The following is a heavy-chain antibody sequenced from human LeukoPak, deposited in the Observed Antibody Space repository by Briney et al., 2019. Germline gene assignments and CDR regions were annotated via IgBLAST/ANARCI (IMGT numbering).Heavy chain of an antibody. D-gene: IGHD3-3*01. Sequence: ASVKVSCKASGYTFTSYDINWVRQATGQGLEWMGWMNPNSGNTGYAQKFQGRVTMTRNTSISTAYMELSSLRSEDTAVYYCARAIFGVVLWGGGWFDPWGQGTLVTVSS. CDR2: MNPNSGNT. V-gene: IGHV1-8*01. CDR3: ARAIFGVVLWGGGWFDP. J-gene: IGHJ5*02. CDR1: GYTFTSYD.